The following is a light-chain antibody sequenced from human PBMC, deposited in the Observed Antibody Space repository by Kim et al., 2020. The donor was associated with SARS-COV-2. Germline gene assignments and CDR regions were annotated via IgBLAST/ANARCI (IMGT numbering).Light chain of an antibody. CDR1: GLRNYY. Sequence: ALGQTVRITCQGDGLRNYYINWYQQKPGQAPVLVIYNKKDRPSGIPDRFSGSNSGNTASLTITGTQAEDEADYYCNSWDSSGDHLVGGGTQLTVL. CDR3: NSWDSSGDHL. CDR2: NKK. J-gene: IGLJ2*01. V-gene: IGLV3-19*01.